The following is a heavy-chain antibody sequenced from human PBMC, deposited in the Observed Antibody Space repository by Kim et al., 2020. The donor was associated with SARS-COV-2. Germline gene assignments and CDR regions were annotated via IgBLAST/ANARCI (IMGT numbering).Heavy chain of an antibody. D-gene: IGHD3-22*01. V-gene: IGHV4-59*13. CDR1: GGSISSYY. Sequence: SETLSLTCTVSGGSISSYYWSWIRQPPGKGLEWIGYIYYSGSTNYNPSLKSRVTISVDTSKNQFSLKLSSVTAADTAVHYCASSDYDSSGYYLSWGQGTLVTVSS. CDR2: IYYSGST. J-gene: IGHJ4*02. CDR3: ASSDYDSSGYYLS.